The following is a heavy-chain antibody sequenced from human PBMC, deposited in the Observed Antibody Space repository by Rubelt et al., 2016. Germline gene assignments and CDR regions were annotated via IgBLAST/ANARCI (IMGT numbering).Heavy chain of an antibody. CDR2: INHSGST. CDR1: GGSFSGYY. Sequence: QVQLQQWGAGLLKPSETLSLTCAVYGGSFSGYYWSWIRQPPGKGLEWIGEINHSGSTNYNPSLKSLGTISVDTSKNQFPLKLSSVTGADTAVYYCARQVTGTKAIDYWGQGTLVTVSS. J-gene: IGHJ4*02. CDR3: ARQVTGTKAIDY. D-gene: IGHD1-7*01. V-gene: IGHV4-34*01.